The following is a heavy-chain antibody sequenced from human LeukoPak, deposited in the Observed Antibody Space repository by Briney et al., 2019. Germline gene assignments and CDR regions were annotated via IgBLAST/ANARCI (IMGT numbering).Heavy chain of an antibody. D-gene: IGHD1-26*01. CDR2: INPNSGGT. CDR3: ARETNSGSYYWTIPYYYYMDV. CDR1: GYTFTGYY. V-gene: IGHV1-2*02. J-gene: IGHJ6*03. Sequence: GASVKVSCKASGYTFTGYYMHWVRQAPGQGLEWMGWINPNSGGTNYAQKFQGRVTMTRDTSISTAYMELSRLRSDDTAVYYCARETNSGSYYWTIPYYYYMDVWGKGTTVTVSS.